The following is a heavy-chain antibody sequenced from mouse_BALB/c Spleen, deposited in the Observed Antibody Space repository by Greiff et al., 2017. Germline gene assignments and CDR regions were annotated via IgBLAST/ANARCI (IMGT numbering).Heavy chain of an antibody. CDR2: ISNGGGST. CDR3: ARHEGNWYFDV. V-gene: IGHV5-12-2*01. J-gene: IGHJ1*01. Sequence: EVKLVESGGGLVQPGGSLKLSCAASGFTFSSYTMSWVRQTPEKRLEWVAYISNGGGSTYYPDTVKGRFTISRDNAKNTLYLQMSSLKSEDTAMYYCARHEGNWYFDVWGAGTTVTVSS. CDR1: GFTFSSYT.